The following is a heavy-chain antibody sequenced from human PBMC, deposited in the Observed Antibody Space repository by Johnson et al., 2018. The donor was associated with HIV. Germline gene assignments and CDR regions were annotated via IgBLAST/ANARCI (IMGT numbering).Heavy chain of an antibody. D-gene: IGHD3-10*01. CDR2: ISYDGSNK. CDR1: GFTFSSYA. CDR3: AKEGITMEVDI. V-gene: IGHV3-30*04. Sequence: QVQLVESGGGVVQPGRSLRLSCAASGFTFSSYAMHWVRQAPGKGLEWVAVISYDGSNKYYADSVKGRFTISRDNSKNTLYLQMSSLRAEDTAVYYCAKEGITMEVDIWGQGTMVTVSS. J-gene: IGHJ3*02.